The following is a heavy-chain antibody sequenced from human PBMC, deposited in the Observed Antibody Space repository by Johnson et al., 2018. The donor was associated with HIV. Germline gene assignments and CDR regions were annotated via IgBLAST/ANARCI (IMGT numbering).Heavy chain of an antibody. Sequence: VQLVESGGGLVQPGGSLRHSCAASGFTFSSYWLSWVRQAPGQGLEWVANIKQDGSEKYYVDSVKGRFTISRYNAKNSLYLQINSLRAEDTAVYYCARERQAVVAFDIWGQGTMVTVSS. CDR2: IKQDGSEK. CDR3: ARERQAVVAFDI. V-gene: IGHV3-7*01. D-gene: IGHD2-21*01. J-gene: IGHJ3*02. CDR1: GFTFSSYW.